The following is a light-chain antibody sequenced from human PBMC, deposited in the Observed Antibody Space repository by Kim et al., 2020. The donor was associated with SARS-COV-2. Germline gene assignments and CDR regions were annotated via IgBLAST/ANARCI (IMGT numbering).Light chain of an antibody. CDR3: SSYAGSNNLV. V-gene: IGLV2-8*01. J-gene: IGLJ3*02. CDR2: EVS. CDR1: GSDVVGYNH. Sequence: GQSVTRTCTGTGSDVVGYNHVTWYQQHPGKAPEIMIYEVSKRPSGVPDRFSGSKSGNTASLTVSGLQAEDEADYYCSSYAGSNNLVFGGGTQLTVL.